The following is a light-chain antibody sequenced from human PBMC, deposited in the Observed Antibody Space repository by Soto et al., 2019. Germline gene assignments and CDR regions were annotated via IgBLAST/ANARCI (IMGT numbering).Light chain of an antibody. Sequence: DIPLTQSPSFLSASVGDRVTITCRASQGISSYLAWYQQKPGKAPKLLIYAASTLQSGVPSRFSGSGSGTEFTLTISSLQPEDFATYYCQQLNSRQFTFGPGTKVDIK. V-gene: IGKV1-9*01. CDR2: AAS. CDR3: QQLNSRQFT. J-gene: IGKJ3*01. CDR1: QGISSY.